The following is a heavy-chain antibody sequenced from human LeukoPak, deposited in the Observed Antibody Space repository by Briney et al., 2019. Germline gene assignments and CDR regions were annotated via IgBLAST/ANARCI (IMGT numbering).Heavy chain of an antibody. J-gene: IGHJ5*02. CDR3: AGEIDDYVSWFDP. CDR2: ISAYNGST. D-gene: IGHD4-17*01. CDR1: GYTFTSYG. V-gene: IGHV1-18*01. Sequence: GASVKVSCKASGYTFTSYGISWVRQAPGQGLEWMGWISAYNGSTNYAQKLQGRVTMTTDTSTSTAYMELRSLRSDDTAVYYCAGEIDDYVSWFDPWGQGTLVTVSS.